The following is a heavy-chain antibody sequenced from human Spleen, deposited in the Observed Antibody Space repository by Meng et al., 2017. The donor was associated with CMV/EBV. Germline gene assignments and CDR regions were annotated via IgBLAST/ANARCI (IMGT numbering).Heavy chain of an antibody. Sequence: VQPHPWGAGLLKPSETLSPTCAVYGGSFSGYYWSWIRQPPGKGLEWIGEINHSGSTNYNPSLKSRVTISVDTSKNQFSLKLSSVTAADTAVYYCARGPTARRKAWFDPWGQGTLVTVSS. V-gene: IGHV4-34*01. CDR3: ARGPTARRKAWFDP. D-gene: IGHD6-25*01. CDR1: GGSFSGYY. CDR2: INHSGST. J-gene: IGHJ5*02.